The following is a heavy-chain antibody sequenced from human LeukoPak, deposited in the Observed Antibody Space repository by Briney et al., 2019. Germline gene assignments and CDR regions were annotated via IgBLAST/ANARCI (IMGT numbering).Heavy chain of an antibody. CDR3: ARTIDGNSRCFAY. V-gene: IGHV4-61*01. J-gene: IGHJ4*02. CDR2: IHYSGST. D-gene: IGHD5-24*01. Sequence: SETLSVTWTVSGVSASNDRHWWSWIRQPPGKGLEWIGYIHYSGSTSYNTSLKSRVTISVDTSKNQFSLKLGYVTAADTAVYYCARTIDGNSRCFAYWGQGTLVTVSS. CDR1: GVSASNDRHW.